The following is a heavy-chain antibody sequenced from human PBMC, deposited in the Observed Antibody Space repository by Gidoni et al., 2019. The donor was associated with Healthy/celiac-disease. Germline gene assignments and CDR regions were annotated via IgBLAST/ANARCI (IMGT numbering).Heavy chain of an antibody. CDR3: ARGTGTYYDFWSGYYKGPRRLGGMDV. V-gene: IGHV4-30-2*01. Sequence: QLQLQESGSGLVKPSQTLSLTCAVSGGSISSGGYSWSWIRQPPGKGLEWIGYIYHSGSTYYNPSLKSRVTISVDRSKNQFSLKLSSVTAADTAVYYCARGTGTYYDFWSGYYKGPRRLGGMDVWGQGTTVTVSS. CDR1: GGSISSGGYS. CDR2: IYHSGST. D-gene: IGHD3-3*01. J-gene: IGHJ6*02.